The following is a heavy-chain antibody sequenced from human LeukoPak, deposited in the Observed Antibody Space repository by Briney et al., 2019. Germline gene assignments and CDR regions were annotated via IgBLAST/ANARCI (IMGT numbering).Heavy chain of an antibody. D-gene: IGHD1-7*01. J-gene: IGHJ4*02. CDR1: GGSISSSSYY. V-gene: IGHV4-39*02. Sequence: KPSETLSLTCTVSGGSISSSSYYWGWIRQPPGKGLEWIGSIYYSGSTYYNPSLKSRVTISVDTSKNQFSLKPSSVTAADTAVYYCARDPITGTTGAYLFDYWGQGTLVTVSS. CDR2: IYYSGST. CDR3: ARDPITGTTGAYLFDY.